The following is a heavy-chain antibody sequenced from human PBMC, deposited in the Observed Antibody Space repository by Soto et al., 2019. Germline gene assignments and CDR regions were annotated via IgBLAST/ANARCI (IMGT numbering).Heavy chain of an antibody. Sequence: NPTQTLTLTCTFSGFSLSTSGVGVGWIRQPPGKALEWLALIYWDDDKRYSPSLTSRLTITKDTSKNQVVLTMTNMKXXXXXXXXCAXVLVVVANYGMDVWGQGTTVTVS. V-gene: IGHV2-5*02. J-gene: IGHJ6*02. D-gene: IGHD2-15*01. CDR2: IYWDDDK. CDR3: AXVLVVVANYGMDV. CDR1: GFSLSTSGVG.